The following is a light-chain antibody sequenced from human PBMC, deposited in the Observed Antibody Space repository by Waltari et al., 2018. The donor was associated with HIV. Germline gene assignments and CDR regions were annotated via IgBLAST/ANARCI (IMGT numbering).Light chain of an antibody. Sequence: QSVLTQPPSVSAAPGQKVTISCSGSSSNIGNNYVSWYQQRPGTAPKLLIYDNNKRPSGIPDRFSVSKSGTAATLGITGLQTGDEADYYCAAWDDSLSGLVFGGGTKLTVL. J-gene: IGLJ3*02. CDR2: DNN. CDR3: AAWDDSLSGLV. CDR1: SSNIGNNY. V-gene: IGLV1-51*01.